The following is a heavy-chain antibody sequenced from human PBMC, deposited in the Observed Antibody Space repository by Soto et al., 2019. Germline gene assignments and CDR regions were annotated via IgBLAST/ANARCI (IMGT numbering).Heavy chain of an antibody. D-gene: IGHD6-19*01. CDR2: IKQDGSEK. CDR1: GFTFSSYW. CDR3: ARVYSSGWSLFDY. Sequence: PGGSLRLSCAASGFTFSSYWMSWVRQAPGKGLEWVANIKQDGSEKYYVDSVKGRFTISRDNAKNSLYLQMNSLRAEDTAVYYCARVYSSGWSLFDYWGQGTLVTVSS. J-gene: IGHJ4*02. V-gene: IGHV3-7*03.